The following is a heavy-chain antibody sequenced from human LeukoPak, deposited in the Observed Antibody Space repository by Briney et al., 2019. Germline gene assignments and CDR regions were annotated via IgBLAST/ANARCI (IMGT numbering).Heavy chain of an antibody. CDR3: ASVLKLGYCSGGSCYGRYYYYYYMDV. V-gene: IGHV4-34*01. CDR2: INHSGST. D-gene: IGHD2-15*01. CDR1: GGSFSGYY. J-gene: IGHJ6*03. Sequence: PSETLSLTCAVYGGSFSGYYWSWIRQPPGKGLEWIGEINHSGSTNYNPSLKSRVTISVDTSKNQFSLKLSSVTAADTAVYYCASVLKLGYCSGGSCYGRYYYYYYMDVWGKGTTVTVSS.